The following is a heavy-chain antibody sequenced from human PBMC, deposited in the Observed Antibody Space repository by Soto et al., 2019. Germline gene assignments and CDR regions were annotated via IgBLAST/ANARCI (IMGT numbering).Heavy chain of an antibody. D-gene: IGHD3-16*01. V-gene: IGHV4-59*01. CDR1: GGSISSYY. J-gene: IGHJ5*02. CDR3: AREIGWFDP. Sequence: PSXTLSLTCTVSGGSISSYYWSWIRQPPVKGLEWIGYIYYSGSTNYNPSLKSRVTISVDTSKNQFSLKLSSVTAADTAVYYCAREIGWFDPWGQGTLVTVSS. CDR2: IYYSGST.